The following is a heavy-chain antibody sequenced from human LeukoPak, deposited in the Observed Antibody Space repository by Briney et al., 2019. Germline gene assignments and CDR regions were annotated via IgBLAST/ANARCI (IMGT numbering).Heavy chain of an antibody. V-gene: IGHV3-7*03. CDR3: ARRAWAAAGLDAFDI. CDR2: IKQDGSEK. J-gene: IGHJ3*02. CDR1: GFTFSSYW. D-gene: IGHD6-13*01. Sequence: PGGSLRLSCAASGFTFSSYWMSWVRQAPGKGLEWVANIKQDGSEKYYVDSVKGRFTISRDNAKNSLYLQMNSLRAEDTAAYYCARRAWAAAGLDAFDIWGQGTMVTVSS.